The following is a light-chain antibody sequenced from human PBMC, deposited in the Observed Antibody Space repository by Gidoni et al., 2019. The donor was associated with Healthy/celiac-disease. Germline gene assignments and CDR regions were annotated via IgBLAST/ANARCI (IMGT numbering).Light chain of an antibody. Sequence: DIQMTQSASSLSASVGDRVTITCRASQSISSYLNWYQQKPGKAPKLLIYAASSLQSGVPSRFSGSGSGTDFTFTICSLQPEYFATYYCQESYSISCSFGQGTKLEIK. V-gene: IGKV1-39*01. CDR1: QSISSY. CDR3: QESYSISCS. CDR2: AAS. J-gene: IGKJ2*04.